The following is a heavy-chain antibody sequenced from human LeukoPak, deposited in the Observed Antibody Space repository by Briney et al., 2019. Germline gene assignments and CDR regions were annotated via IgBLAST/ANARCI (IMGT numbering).Heavy chain of an antibody. CDR1: GYTFTSYY. V-gene: IGHV1-46*01. Sequence: ASVKVSCKASGYTFTSYYMHWVRQAPGQGLEWMGIINPSGGSTSYAQKFQGRVTITADKSTSTAYMELSSLRSEDTAVYYCARAPTGTFEDYWGQGTLVTVSS. CDR2: INPSGGST. CDR3: ARAPTGTFEDY. J-gene: IGHJ4*02. D-gene: IGHD1-7*01.